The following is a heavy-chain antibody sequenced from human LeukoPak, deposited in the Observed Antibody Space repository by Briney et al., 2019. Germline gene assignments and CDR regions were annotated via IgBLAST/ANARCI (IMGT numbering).Heavy chain of an antibody. D-gene: IGHD5-24*01. J-gene: IGHJ3*02. V-gene: IGHV4-31*03. CDR1: GGSISSDDYC. Sequence: SQTLSLTCTVSGGSISSDDYCWNWIRQHPGKGLEWIGYIYYSGSTYYNPSLKSRVALSVDTSKNQFSLKLSSLTAADTAVYYCAKSREEIRGLDAFDIWGQGTMVTVSS. CDR2: IYYSGST. CDR3: AKSREEIRGLDAFDI.